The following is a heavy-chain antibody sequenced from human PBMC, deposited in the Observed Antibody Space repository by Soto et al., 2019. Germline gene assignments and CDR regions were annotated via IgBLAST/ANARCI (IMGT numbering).Heavy chain of an antibody. D-gene: IGHD6-19*01. Sequence: QVQLVESGGGVVQAGGSLGPSGAASGFTFSTYGMHWVRQAPGKGREWVAVMSHDGRHKAFLDSVKGRFIIPRDNSKNTLYLQINSLRPDDTAVYYCARLPRSGWDHYYYGMDVWGQGTTVIVSS. CDR2: MSHDGRHK. J-gene: IGHJ6*01. CDR3: ARLPRSGWDHYYYGMDV. CDR1: GFTFSTYG. V-gene: IGHV3-30*03.